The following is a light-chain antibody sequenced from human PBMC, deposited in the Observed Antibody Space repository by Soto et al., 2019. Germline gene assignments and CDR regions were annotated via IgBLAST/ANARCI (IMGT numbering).Light chain of an antibody. J-gene: IGKJ1*01. CDR2: KAS. Sequence: IQLTQSPSSLSASVGDRVTITCRASQIVSAYLNWYQQKPGKAPKLLIYKASTLKSGVPSRFSGSGSGTEFTLTISSLQPDDFATYYCQHYNSYSEAFGQGTKVDIK. CDR3: QHYNSYSEA. V-gene: IGKV1-5*03. CDR1: QIVSAY.